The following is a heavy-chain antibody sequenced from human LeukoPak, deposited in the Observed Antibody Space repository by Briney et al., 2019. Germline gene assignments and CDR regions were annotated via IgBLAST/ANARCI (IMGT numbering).Heavy chain of an antibody. D-gene: IGHD5-12*01. J-gene: IGHJ5*02. CDR3: ARDRGYSGYDWRYNWFDL. V-gene: IGHV4-30-4*01. CDR1: GGSISSGDYY. CDR2: IYYSGST. Sequence: SETLSLTCTVSGGSISSGDYYWSWIRQPPGKGLEWIGYIYYSGSTYYNPSLKSRVTISVDTSKNQFSLKLSSVTAAGTAVYYCARDRGYSGYDWRYNWFDLWGQGTLVTVSS.